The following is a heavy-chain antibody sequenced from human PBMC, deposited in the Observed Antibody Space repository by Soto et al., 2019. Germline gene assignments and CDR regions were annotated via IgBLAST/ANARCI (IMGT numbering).Heavy chain of an antibody. Sequence: RRLSCAASGFTFSDSAIHWVRQASGKGLEWVGRIRSKTNSYATVYGASVKGRFTISRDDSENTAYLQMNSLKIEDTAVYYCTRPITGKDRALVNVMDVWGQGDTVTVSS. J-gene: IGHJ6*02. D-gene: IGHD1-20*01. CDR2: IRSKTNSYAT. V-gene: IGHV3-73*01. CDR1: GFTFSDSA. CDR3: TRPITGKDRALVNVMDV.